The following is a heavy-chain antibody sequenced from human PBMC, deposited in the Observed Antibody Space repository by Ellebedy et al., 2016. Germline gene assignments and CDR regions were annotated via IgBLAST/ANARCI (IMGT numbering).Heavy chain of an antibody. J-gene: IGHJ4*02. D-gene: IGHD5-24*01. Sequence: GESLKISXAASGFTFSSYSMNWVRQAPGKGLEWVSSISSSSSYIYYADSVKGRFTISRDNAKNSLYLQMNSLRAEDTAVYYCARDGGFRDGYRYDYWGQGTLVTVSS. CDR1: GFTFSSYS. CDR3: ARDGGFRDGYRYDY. CDR2: ISSSSSYI. V-gene: IGHV3-21*01.